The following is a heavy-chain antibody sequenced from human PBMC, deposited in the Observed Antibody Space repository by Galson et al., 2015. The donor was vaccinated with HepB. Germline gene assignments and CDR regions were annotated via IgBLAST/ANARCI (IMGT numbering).Heavy chain of an antibody. CDR3: ARWGGSEYTRYYYGMDV. Sequence: SLRLSCAASGFTVSSNYMSWVRQAPGKGLEWVSVIYSGGSTYYADSVKGRFTISRDNSKNTLYLQMNSLRAEDTAVYYCARWGGSEYTRYYYGMDVWGQGTTVTVSS. CDR1: GFTVSSNY. V-gene: IGHV3-53*01. CDR2: IYSGGST. D-gene: IGHD3-10*01. J-gene: IGHJ6*02.